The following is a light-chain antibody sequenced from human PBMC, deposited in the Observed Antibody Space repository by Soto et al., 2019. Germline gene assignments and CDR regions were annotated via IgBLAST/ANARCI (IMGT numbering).Light chain of an antibody. CDR1: QTVSNNY. J-gene: IGKJ5*01. V-gene: IGKV3-20*01. CDR2: GAS. Sequence: EIVLTQSPGTLSLSPGDSATLSCMXSQTVSNNYLAWCQQKPGQAPRVLMYGASRRATGIPDRFSGGGAGTDFTLTISRLEPEDFAVYFCQQYAGPPTTFGQGTRLEIK. CDR3: QQYAGPPTT.